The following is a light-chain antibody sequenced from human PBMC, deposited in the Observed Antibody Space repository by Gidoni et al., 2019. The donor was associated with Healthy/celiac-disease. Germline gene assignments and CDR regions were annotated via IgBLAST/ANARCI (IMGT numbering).Light chain of an antibody. CDR1: SGHSSYI. CDR3: ETWDSNTRV. Sequence: PVLTHTPSACAPLRSSVKLTFTLSSGHSSYIIAWHQQQPGKAPRYLMKLEGSGSYNKGSGVPDRFSGSSSGADRYLTISNLQSEDEADYYCETWDSNTRVFGGGTKLTVL. V-gene: IGLV4-60*03. J-gene: IGLJ3*02. CDR2: LEGSGSY.